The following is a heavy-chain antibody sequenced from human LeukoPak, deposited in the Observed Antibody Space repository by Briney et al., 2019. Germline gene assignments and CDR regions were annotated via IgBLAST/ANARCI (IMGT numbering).Heavy chain of an antibody. CDR3: ARDMLDWIAVAGYFDY. J-gene: IGHJ4*02. Sequence: GGSLRLSCAASGFTFSSYAMHWVRQAPGKGLEWVAVISYGGSNKYYADSVKGRFTISRDNSKNTLYLQMNSLRAEDTAVYYCARDMLDWIAVAGYFDYWGQGTLVTVSS. D-gene: IGHD6-19*01. CDR1: GFTFSSYA. V-gene: IGHV3-30*04. CDR2: ISYGGSNK.